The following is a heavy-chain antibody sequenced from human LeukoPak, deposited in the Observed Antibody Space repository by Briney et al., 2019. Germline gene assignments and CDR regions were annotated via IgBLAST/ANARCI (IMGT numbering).Heavy chain of an antibody. V-gene: IGHV4-59*01. Sequence: KPSETLSLTCTVPGGSISSYYWSWIRQPPGKGLEWIGYVYYSGSTNYNPSLKSRVTMSVDTSKNQFSLKVSSVTAADTAVYYCAKAPVAPSSWFDYWGQGTLVTVSS. CDR3: AKAPVAPSSWFDY. J-gene: IGHJ4*02. CDR2: VYYSGST. CDR1: GGSISSYY. D-gene: IGHD6-13*01.